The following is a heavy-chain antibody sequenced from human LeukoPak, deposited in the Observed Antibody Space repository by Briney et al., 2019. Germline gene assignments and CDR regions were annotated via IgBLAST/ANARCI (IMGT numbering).Heavy chain of an antibody. D-gene: IGHD3-10*01. CDR1: GFTFSSYG. Sequence: GGSLRLSCAASGFTFSSYGMHWVRQAPGKGLEWVAVISYDGSNKYYADSVKGRFTISRDNSKNTLYLQTNSLRAEDTAVYYCAKDRRITMVRGVIPHFDYWGQGTLVTVSS. CDR2: ISYDGSNK. V-gene: IGHV3-30*18. J-gene: IGHJ4*02. CDR3: AKDRRITMVRGVIPHFDY.